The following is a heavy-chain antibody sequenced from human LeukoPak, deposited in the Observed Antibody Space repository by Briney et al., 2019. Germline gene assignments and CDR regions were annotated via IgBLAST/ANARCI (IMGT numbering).Heavy chain of an antibody. CDR1: GGSISSSSYY. CDR2: IYYSGST. J-gene: IGHJ4*02. CDR3: ARDAMVVAATDFDY. Sequence: PSVTLSLTCTVSGGSISSSSYYWGWIRQPPGKGLEWIGSIYYSGSTYYNPSRKSRVTISVDTSKNQFSLKLSSVTAADTAVYYCARDAMVVAATDFDYWGQGTLVTVSS. D-gene: IGHD2-15*01. V-gene: IGHV4-39*07.